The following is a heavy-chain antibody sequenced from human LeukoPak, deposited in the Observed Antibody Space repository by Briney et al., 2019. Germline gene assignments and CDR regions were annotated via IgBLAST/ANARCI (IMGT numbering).Heavy chain of an antibody. CDR2: IHYSGKT. V-gene: IGHV4-39*01. CDR1: GGSISSSIYY. CDR3: ARVGSCGGDTCAWGL. J-gene: IGHJ4*02. Sequence: SETLSLTCTVSGGSISSSIYYWGWIRQPPGKGLEFIALIHYSGKTHYSPSLRSRVTISVDTSNNQFSLQLSSMTAADTALYYCARVGSCGGDTCAWGLWGLGTLVTVSS. D-gene: IGHD2-21*01.